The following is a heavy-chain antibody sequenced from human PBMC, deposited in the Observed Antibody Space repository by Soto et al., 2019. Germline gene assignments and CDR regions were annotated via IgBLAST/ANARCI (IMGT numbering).Heavy chain of an antibody. Sequence: QVQLQESGPGLVKPSETLSLTCTVSGGSVSSGNYYWSWIRQPPGKGLEWIGYIFYSGSTYYNPSLKSRVTISVDTSKNQFSLELSSMTAADTAVYSCARYASSGGRAFEIWGQGTMVTVSS. CDR3: ARYASSGGRAFEI. J-gene: IGHJ3*02. V-gene: IGHV4-61*01. CDR2: IFYSGST. D-gene: IGHD3-22*01. CDR1: GGSVSSGNYY.